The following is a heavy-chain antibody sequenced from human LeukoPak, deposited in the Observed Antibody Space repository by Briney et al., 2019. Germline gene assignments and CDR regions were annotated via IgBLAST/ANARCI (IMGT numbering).Heavy chain of an antibody. D-gene: IGHD6-25*01. V-gene: IGHV3-11*01. CDR2: SSSSGSST. CDR3: TAAPNTTPGSLGH. Sequence: PGGSLRLSCAASGFSFSDYYMNWIRQAPGKGQEWVSYSSSSGSSTYYADSVKGRFTISRDYAKNALFLQMNSLRAEDTAVYYCTAAPNTTPGSLGHWGQGTLVTVSS. CDR1: GFSFSDYY. J-gene: IGHJ4*02.